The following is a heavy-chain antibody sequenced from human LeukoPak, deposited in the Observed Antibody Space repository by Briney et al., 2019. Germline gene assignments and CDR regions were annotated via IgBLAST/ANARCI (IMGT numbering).Heavy chain of an antibody. J-gene: IGHJ4*02. D-gene: IGHD4/OR15-4a*01. Sequence: GRSLRLSCAASGFTFSSDRMNWVRQAPGKGLEWVSTIYSGSDYIYYADSVKGRFTISRDNAKNSLYLQMNSLRAEDTAIYYCARDLPVSGAYHQFDSWGQGTLVTVSS. CDR2: IYSGSDYI. CDR1: GFTFSSDR. CDR3: ARDLPVSGAYHQFDS. V-gene: IGHV3-21*01.